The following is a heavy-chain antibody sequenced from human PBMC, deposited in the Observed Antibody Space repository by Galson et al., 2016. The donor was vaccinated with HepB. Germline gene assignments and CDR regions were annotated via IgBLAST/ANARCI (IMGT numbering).Heavy chain of an antibody. CDR1: GFTFRIYW. Sequence: SLRLSCAASGFTFRIYWMTWVRQVPGKGLEWVANIKEDESQKKYLDSVKGRFTIARDNAKNLLCLQMNSLRDEDTAVYYCAREDKWDSMDVWGQGTTVTVSS. J-gene: IGHJ6*02. D-gene: IGHD1-26*01. CDR3: AREDKWDSMDV. V-gene: IGHV3-7*04. CDR2: IKEDESQK.